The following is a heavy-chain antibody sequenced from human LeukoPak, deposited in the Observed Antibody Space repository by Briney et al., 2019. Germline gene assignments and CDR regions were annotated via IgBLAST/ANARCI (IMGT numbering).Heavy chain of an antibody. J-gene: IGHJ3*02. D-gene: IGHD3-10*01. V-gene: IGHV3-13*04. CDR2: IVVGGDT. Sequence: PGGSLRLSCAASGFTFSSCDMHWVRQAAGKGLEWVSVIVVGGDTYYPDSERGRFTITRENAKNSLYLQMNRLTTGDTAVYYCARGLGGVRGIDYVFDIWGQGTVVTDSS. CDR1: GFTFSSCD. CDR3: ARGLGGVRGIDYVFDI.